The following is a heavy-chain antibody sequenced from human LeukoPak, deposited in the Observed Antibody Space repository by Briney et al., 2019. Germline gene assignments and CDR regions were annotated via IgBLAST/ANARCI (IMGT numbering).Heavy chain of an antibody. Sequence: ASAKVSCKASGYTFTGYYMHWVRQAPGQGLEWMGWINPNSGVTNYAQKFQGRVTMTRDTSISTAYMELSRLRSDDTAVYSCARDHGSSWYGNNWFDPWGQGTLVTVSS. CDR2: INPNSGVT. D-gene: IGHD6-13*01. J-gene: IGHJ5*02. CDR3: ARDHGSSWYGNNWFDP. CDR1: GYTFTGYY. V-gene: IGHV1-2*02.